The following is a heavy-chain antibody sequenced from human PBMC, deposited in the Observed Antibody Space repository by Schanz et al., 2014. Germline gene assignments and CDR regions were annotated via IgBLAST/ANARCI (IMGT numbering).Heavy chain of an antibody. CDR2: VCYDGSKK. V-gene: IGHV3-33*06. Sequence: VHLVESGGGLVQPGRSLRLSCAASGFTFSSYGMHWVRQVPGKGLEWVAVVCYDGSKKYYADSVKGRFTTSRDNSKNTMYLQMNSLRAEDTAVYYCVKDLQRELLRDDHYYGMDVWGQGTTVTVSS. J-gene: IGHJ6*02. CDR1: GFTFSSYG. D-gene: IGHD1-26*01. CDR3: VKDLQRELLRDDHYYGMDV.